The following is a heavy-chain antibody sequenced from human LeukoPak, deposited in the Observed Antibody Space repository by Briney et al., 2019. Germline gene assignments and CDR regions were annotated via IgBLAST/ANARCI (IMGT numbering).Heavy chain of an antibody. CDR3: ARGGVMVGAPPGD. J-gene: IGHJ4*02. V-gene: IGHV1-69*05. CDR2: IIPIFGTA. Sequence: ASVKVSCKASGGTFSSYAISWVRQAPGQGLEWMGGIIPIFGTANYAQKFQGRVTMTTDTSTSTAYMELRSLRSDDTAVYYCARGGVMVGAPPGDWGQGTLVTVSS. D-gene: IGHD2-15*01. CDR1: GGTFSSYA.